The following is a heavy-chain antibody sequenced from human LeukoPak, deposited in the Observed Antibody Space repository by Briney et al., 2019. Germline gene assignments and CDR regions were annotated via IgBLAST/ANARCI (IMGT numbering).Heavy chain of an antibody. CDR3: ARSGHLVYSYESFREHYFDY. CDR2: ISSSGSTI. V-gene: IGHV3-11*04. CDR1: GFTFSDYY. Sequence: AGGSLRLSCAASGFTFSDYYMSWIRQAPGKGLEWVSYISSSGSTIYYADSVKGRFTISRDNAKNSLYLQMNSLRAEDTAVYYCARSGHLVYSYESFREHYFDYWGQGTLVTVSS. D-gene: IGHD5-18*01. J-gene: IGHJ4*02.